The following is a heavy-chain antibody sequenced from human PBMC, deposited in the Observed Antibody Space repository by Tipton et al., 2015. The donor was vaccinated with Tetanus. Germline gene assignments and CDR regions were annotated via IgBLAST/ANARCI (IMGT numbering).Heavy chain of an antibody. D-gene: IGHD3-16*01. Sequence: TLSLTCSVYGGSINSGGYFWNWHRQQPGKGLESIGYIYYSGSTYYNPSLKSRVTISVDTSKNQFSLRLSSVTAADTAVYYCARDHGITWGGMGYYYGMDVWGQGTTVTVSS. J-gene: IGHJ6*02. CDR1: GGSINSGGYF. V-gene: IGHV4-30-4*08. CDR2: IYYSGST. CDR3: ARDHGITWGGMGYYYGMDV.